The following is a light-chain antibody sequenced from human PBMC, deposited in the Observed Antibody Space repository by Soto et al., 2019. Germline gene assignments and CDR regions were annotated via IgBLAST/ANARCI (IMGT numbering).Light chain of an antibody. J-gene: IGKJ1*01. Sequence: DIVMTQSPDSLAVSLGERATLNCKSSQNLLYSSNNKNSLAWYQQKPGQPPKLLIYWASTRESGVPDRFSGSGSGTDFTLTISSLQAEDVAVYYCQQYYSTPRTFGQGTKVEIK. CDR3: QQYYSTPRT. CDR2: WAS. CDR1: QNLLYSSNNKNS. V-gene: IGKV4-1*01.